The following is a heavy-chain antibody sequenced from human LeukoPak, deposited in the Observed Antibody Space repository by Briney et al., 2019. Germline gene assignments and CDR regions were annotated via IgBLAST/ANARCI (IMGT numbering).Heavy chain of an antibody. CDR1: GFIFSSYT. CDR3: AKAVYYYYMDV. CDR2: ISGSGGST. Sequence: GGSLRLSCAASGFIFSSYTMSWVRQAPGKGLEWVSGISGSGGSTYYADSVKGRFTISRDNSKNTLYAQMHSLRAEDTAVYYCAKAVYYYYMDVWGKGTTVTVSS. J-gene: IGHJ6*03. V-gene: IGHV3-23*01.